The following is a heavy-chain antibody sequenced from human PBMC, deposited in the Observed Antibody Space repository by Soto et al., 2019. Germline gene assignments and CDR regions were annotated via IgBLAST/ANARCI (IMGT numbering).Heavy chain of an antibody. CDR2: SYSGGIT. CDR1: GVTVSTTF. D-gene: IGHD3-16*02. Sequence: GGSLRLSCAASGVTVSTTFMTWVRQGPGKGLEWVSTSYSGGITYYADSVRGRFTISRDNSKNTLYLQMNSLRADDTAVYYCARSVRLGELSFDNWGQGTLVTVSS. V-gene: IGHV3-53*01. CDR3: ARSVRLGELSFDN. J-gene: IGHJ4*02.